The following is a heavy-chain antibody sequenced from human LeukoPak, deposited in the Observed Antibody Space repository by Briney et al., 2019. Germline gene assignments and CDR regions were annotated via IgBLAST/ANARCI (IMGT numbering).Heavy chain of an antibody. V-gene: IGHV3-53*01. J-gene: IGHJ3*02. D-gene: IGHD3-10*02. CDR3: AKALFGDRRVGAFDI. CDR1: GFTVSSNY. CDR2: IYSGGST. Sequence: GGSLRLSCAASGFTVSSNYMSWVRQAPGKGLEWVSVIYSGGSTYYADSVKGRFTISRDNSKNTLYLQMNSLRAEDTAVYYCAKALFGDRRVGAFDIWGLGTMLTVSS.